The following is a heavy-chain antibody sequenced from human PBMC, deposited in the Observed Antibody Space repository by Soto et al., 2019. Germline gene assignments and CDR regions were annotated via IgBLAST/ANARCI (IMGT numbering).Heavy chain of an antibody. CDR3: THSRCGGDCLRSYSSHYYYGMDV. CDR2: IYWNDAQ. D-gene: IGHD2-21*02. CDR1: GFSLNTGGLG. Sequence: QITLKESGPTLVKPTQTLTLTCTFSGFSLNTGGLGVGWIRQPPGKALEWLALIYWNDAQRSSPSLKSMLSITKHTSNNQVVLTMTNIDPVDTATYYCTHSRCGGDCLRSYSSHYYYGMDVWGQGTTVTVSS. V-gene: IGHV2-5*01. J-gene: IGHJ6*02.